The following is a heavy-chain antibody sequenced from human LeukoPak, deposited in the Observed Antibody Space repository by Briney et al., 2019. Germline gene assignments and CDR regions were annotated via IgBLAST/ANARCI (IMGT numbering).Heavy chain of an antibody. J-gene: IGHJ4*02. V-gene: IGHV3-7*01. CDR3: ATYNFWSGFGLGN. Sequence: GGSLRLSCAASGFTFSSYWMSWVRQAPGKGLEWLVNINQYGSESYSVDSVKGRITISRDNTKNSLYLQMSSLRAEDAAVYYCATYNFWSGFGLGNWGQGTLVTVSS. D-gene: IGHD3-3*01. CDR2: INQYGSES. CDR1: GFTFSSYW.